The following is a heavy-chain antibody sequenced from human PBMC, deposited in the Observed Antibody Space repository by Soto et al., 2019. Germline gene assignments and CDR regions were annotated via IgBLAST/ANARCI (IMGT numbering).Heavy chain of an antibody. V-gene: IGHV3-66*01. J-gene: IGHJ6*02. D-gene: IGHD3-9*01. Sequence: GGSLRLSCAASGFTVSSNYMSWVRQAPGKGLEWVSVIYSGGSTYYADSVKGRFTISRDNSKNTLYLQMNSLRAEDTAVYYCARGHHSGYDILTGYYILYYYGMDVWGQGTTVTVSS. CDR3: ARGHHSGYDILTGYYILYYYGMDV. CDR1: GFTVSSNY. CDR2: IYSGGST.